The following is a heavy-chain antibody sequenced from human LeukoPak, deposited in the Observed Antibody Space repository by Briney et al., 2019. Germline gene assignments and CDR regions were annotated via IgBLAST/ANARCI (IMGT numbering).Heavy chain of an antibody. D-gene: IGHD3-9*01. CDR2: ISSSVSSI. CDR1: GFTFSSYE. J-gene: IGHJ3*02. CDR3: AREHYDILPAYPNSGDAFDI. Sequence: PGGSLRLSCAASGFTFSSYEMNWVRQAPGKGLEWISYISSSVSSIYYADSVKGRFTISRDNAKNSLYLQMNSLRAEHTAVYYCAREHYDILPAYPNSGDAFDIWGQGTMVTVSS. V-gene: IGHV3-48*03.